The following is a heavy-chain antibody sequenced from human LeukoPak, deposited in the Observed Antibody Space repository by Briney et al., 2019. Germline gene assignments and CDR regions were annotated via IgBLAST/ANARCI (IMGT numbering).Heavy chain of an antibody. D-gene: IGHD6-19*01. CDR1: GGSISSYY. J-gene: IGHJ4*02. Sequence: SETLSLTCTVSGGSISSYYWSWIRQPPGKGLEWIGYIYYSGSTNYNPSLKSRVTISVDTSKNQFSLKLSSATAADTAVYYCARDSSSGWVDYWGQGTLVTVSS. CDR2: IYYSGST. V-gene: IGHV4-59*01. CDR3: ARDSSSGWVDY.